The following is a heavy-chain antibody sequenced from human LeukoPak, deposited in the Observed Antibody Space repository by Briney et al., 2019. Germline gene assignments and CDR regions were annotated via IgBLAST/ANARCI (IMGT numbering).Heavy chain of an antibody. CDR2: IYYSGST. Sequence: PSETLSLTCTVSGGSISSSSYYWGWIRQPPGKGLEWIGSIYYSGSTYYNPSLKSRVTISADTSKNQFSLKLSSVTAADTAVYYCASHYYYYYYMDVWGKGATVTVSS. J-gene: IGHJ6*03. CDR3: ASHYYYYYYMDV. CDR1: GGSISSSSYY. V-gene: IGHV4-39*07.